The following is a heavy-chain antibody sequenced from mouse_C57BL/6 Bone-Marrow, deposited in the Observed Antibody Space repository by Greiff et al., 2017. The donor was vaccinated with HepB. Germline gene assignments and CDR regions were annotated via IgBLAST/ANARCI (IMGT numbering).Heavy chain of an antibody. Sequence: EVKVVESEGGLVQPGSSMKLSCTASGFTFSDYYMAWVRQVPEKGLEWVANINYDGSSTYYLDSLKSRFIISRDNAKNILYLQMSSLKSEDTATYYCARDRPGWYFDGWGTGTTVTVSS. V-gene: IGHV5-16*01. CDR1: GFTFSDYY. J-gene: IGHJ1*03. CDR2: INYDGSST. CDR3: ARDRPGWYFDG.